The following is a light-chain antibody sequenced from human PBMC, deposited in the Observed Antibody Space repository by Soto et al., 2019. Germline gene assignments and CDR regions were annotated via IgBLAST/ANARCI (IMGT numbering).Light chain of an antibody. J-gene: IGKJ2*01. Sequence: DIQMTQCPSTLSASVGDRVTITCRASQSISSWLAWYQQKAGKAPKLLIYKAYSLESGVPSRFSGSGSGTEFTLTISSLQPDDFATNYCQQYNSYPYTCGKGNKLDVK. CDR3: QQYNSYPYT. CDR2: KAY. V-gene: IGKV1-5*03. CDR1: QSISSW.